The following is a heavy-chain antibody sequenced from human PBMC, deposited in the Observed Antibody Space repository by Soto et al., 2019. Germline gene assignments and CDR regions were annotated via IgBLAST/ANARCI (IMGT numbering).Heavy chain of an antibody. J-gene: IGHJ5*02. V-gene: IGHV4-30-4*01. CDR3: ARDLGAGIWFDP. Sequence: PSETLSLTCTVSGGSISSGDYYWSWIRQPPGKGLEWIGYIYYSGSTYYNPSLKSRVTISVDTSKNQFSLKLSSVTAADTAVYYCARDLGAGIWFDPWGQGTLVTVSS. CDR1: GGSISSGDYY. CDR2: IYYSGST. D-gene: IGHD3-10*01.